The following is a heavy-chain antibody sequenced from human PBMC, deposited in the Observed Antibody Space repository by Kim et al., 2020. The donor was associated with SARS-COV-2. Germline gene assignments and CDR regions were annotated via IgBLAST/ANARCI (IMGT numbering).Heavy chain of an antibody. D-gene: IGHD4-17*01. CDR2: TYYRSKWYN. Sequence: SQTLSLTRAISGDSVSTNSATWNWIRQSPSRGLEWLGRTYYRSKWYNDYAISVKSRITISPDTSKNQFSLQLNSVIPEDTAVYYCARDSIRDGDYGSWGQGTLVTVSS. CDR1: GDSVSTNSAT. V-gene: IGHV6-1*01. J-gene: IGHJ5*02. CDR3: ARDSIRDGDYGS.